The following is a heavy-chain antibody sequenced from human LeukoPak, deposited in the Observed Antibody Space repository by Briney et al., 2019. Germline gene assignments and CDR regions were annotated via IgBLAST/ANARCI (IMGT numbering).Heavy chain of an antibody. CDR3: ARHLYGSGSLPAE. CDR2: ISYDGSNK. D-gene: IGHD3-10*01. V-gene: IGHV3-30-3*01. Sequence: GMSLRLSCEASGFTFSSYAMHWVRQAPGQGLEWVAVISYDGSNKYYADSVRGRFTIYRDNSKNTLYLQMNSLRAEDTAVYYCARHLYGSGSLPAEWGQRAMVIVFS. J-gene: IGHJ6*01. CDR1: GFTFSSYA.